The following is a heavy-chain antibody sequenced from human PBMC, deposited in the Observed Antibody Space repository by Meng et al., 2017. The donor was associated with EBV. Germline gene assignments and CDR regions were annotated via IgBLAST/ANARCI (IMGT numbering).Heavy chain of an antibody. J-gene: IGHJ4*02. CDR3: ARGLAYGDYGVDY. Sequence: QVQLVQSGSELKKPXXFVKVXCKASGYSLSTFAMNWVRQAPGQGLEWMGWINTDTGYATYAQGFRGRFVFSLETSVSTAYLQINSLKAADTAMYYCARGLAYGDYGVDYWGQGTMVTVSS. D-gene: IGHD2-21*01. V-gene: IGHV7-4-1*02. CDR1: GYSLSTFA. CDR2: INTDTGYA.